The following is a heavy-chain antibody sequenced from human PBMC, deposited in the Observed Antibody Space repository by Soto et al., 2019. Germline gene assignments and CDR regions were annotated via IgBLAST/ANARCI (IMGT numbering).Heavy chain of an antibody. Sequence: QVQLVESGGGVVQPGVSLRLSCAASGFNFKNYGMHWVRQGPGKGLEWVAVIWNDGKNKYYGDSVQGRVTISRDNSKNTVYLQLNSLRADDTAVYQCAREPGRGEPPFDYWGQGTLVTVSS. CDR1: GFNFKNYG. J-gene: IGHJ4*02. CDR2: IWNDGKNK. V-gene: IGHV3-33*01. CDR3: AREPGRGEPPFDY. D-gene: IGHD3-10*01.